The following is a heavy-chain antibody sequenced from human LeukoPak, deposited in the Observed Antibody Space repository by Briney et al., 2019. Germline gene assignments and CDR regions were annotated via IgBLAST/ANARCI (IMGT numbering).Heavy chain of an antibody. CDR2: IYYSGST. Sequence: PSETLSLTCTVSGGSISSSSYYWSWIRQPPGKGLEWIGSIYYSGSTHYNPSLKSRVTISVDTSKNQFSLKLSSVTAADTAVYYCARDGVGYDFWSGYYQDYYYYMDVWGKGTTVTVSS. CDR1: GGSISSSSYY. D-gene: IGHD3-3*01. V-gene: IGHV4-39*07. J-gene: IGHJ6*03. CDR3: ARDGVGYDFWSGYYQDYYYYMDV.